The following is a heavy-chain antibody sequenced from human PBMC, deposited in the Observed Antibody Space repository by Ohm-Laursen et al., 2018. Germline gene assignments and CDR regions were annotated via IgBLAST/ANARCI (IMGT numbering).Heavy chain of an antibody. V-gene: IGHV3-21*01. CDR3: ATGGSSIHPLT. J-gene: IGHJ4*02. D-gene: IGHD3-3*02. CDR2: IVVNSDVT. Sequence: SLRLSCSASGVTLSRHSMNWVRQAPGKGLEWVSSIVVNSDVTYYGDSVKGRFTIARDDAQNSLHLQMDSLRAEDTAVYYCATGGSSIHPLTWGQGALVTVSS. CDR1: GVTLSRHS.